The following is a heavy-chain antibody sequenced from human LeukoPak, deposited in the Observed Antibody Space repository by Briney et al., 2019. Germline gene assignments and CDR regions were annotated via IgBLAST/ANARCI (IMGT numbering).Heavy chain of an antibody. J-gene: IGHJ4*02. CDR1: EFTFSSYA. Sequence: GGPLTLFCAASEFTFSSYAMQCLRQAPGKGLEGVAVISYDGSNKYYAVCVKGRFTISRDNSKNTLYLQINSLRAEDTVVYYCARDGVDYYGSGSYSDYWGQGTLVTVSS. CDR2: ISYDGSNK. D-gene: IGHD3-10*01. CDR3: ARDGVDYYGSGSYSDY. V-gene: IGHV3-30-3*01.